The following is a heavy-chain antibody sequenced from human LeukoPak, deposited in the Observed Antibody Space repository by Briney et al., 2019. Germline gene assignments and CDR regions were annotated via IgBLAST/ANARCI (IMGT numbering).Heavy chain of an antibody. V-gene: IGHV1-18*01. J-gene: IGHJ4*02. CDR3: ARDRIGSGWPHFDY. D-gene: IGHD6-19*01. Sequence: ASVKVSCKASGYTFTSYGISWVRQAPGQGLEWMGWISAYNGNTNYAQKLQGRVTMTTDTSTSTAYMELRSLRSDDTAVYYCARDRIGSGWPHFDYWGQGTLATVSS. CDR1: GYTFTSYG. CDR2: ISAYNGNT.